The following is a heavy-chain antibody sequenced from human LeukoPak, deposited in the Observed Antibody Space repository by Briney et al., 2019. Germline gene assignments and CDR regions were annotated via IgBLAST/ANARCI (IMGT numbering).Heavy chain of an antibody. V-gene: IGHV1-2*02. CDR2: INPRNGGP. J-gene: IGHJ4*02. CDR3: MSRPYGDRWY. CDR1: GYTFIDYY. D-gene: IGHD4-17*01. Sequence: GASVKVSRKASGYTFIDYYMHCVRQAPGQGLEWMGWINPRNGGPLYAQKFQGRVSMTRDTSISTAYMELSRLRSDDTAVYYCMSRPYGDRWYWGQGTLVTVAS.